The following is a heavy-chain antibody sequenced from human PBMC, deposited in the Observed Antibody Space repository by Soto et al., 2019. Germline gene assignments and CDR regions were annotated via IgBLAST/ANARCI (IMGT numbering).Heavy chain of an antibody. D-gene: IGHD2-15*01. CDR1: GGSISSSSYY. V-gene: IGHV4-39*01. Sequence: QLQLQESGPGLVKPSETLSLTCTVSGGSISSSSYYWGWIRQPPGKGLEWIGSIYYSGSTYYNQSLKSRDTISVDTSKNQFSLKLSSVTAADTAVYYCERQLYSPVLGRPTRFDPWGQGTLVTVSS. J-gene: IGHJ5*02. CDR2: IYYSGST. CDR3: ERQLYSPVLGRPTRFDP.